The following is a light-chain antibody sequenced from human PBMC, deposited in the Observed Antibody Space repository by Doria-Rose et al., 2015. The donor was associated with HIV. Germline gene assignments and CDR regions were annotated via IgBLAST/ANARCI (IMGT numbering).Light chain of an antibody. V-gene: IGKV1-39*01. CDR2: AAS. Sequence: QSPSSLSASIGDRVTITCRASQTVSTYLNWFQQEPGKAPKLLIYAASRLQSGVPSRFSGSGSGTDFTLTISGLQPGDFATYYCQQTYSSPKWTVGQGAKLEMK. CDR3: QQTYSSPKWT. CDR1: QTVSTY. J-gene: IGKJ1*01.